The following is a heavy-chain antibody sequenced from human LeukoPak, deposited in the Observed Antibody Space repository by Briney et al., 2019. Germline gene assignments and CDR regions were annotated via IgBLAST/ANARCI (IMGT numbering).Heavy chain of an antibody. Sequence: SETLSLTCTVSGYSISSGYYWSWIRQPPGKGLEWIGEINHSGSTNYNPSLKSRVTISVDTSKNQFSLKLSSVTAADTAVYYCARPDKYYYDSSGYDYWGQGTLVTVSS. CDR1: GYSISSGYY. CDR3: ARPDKYYYDSSGYDY. D-gene: IGHD3-22*01. J-gene: IGHJ4*02. V-gene: IGHV4-38-2*02. CDR2: INHSGST.